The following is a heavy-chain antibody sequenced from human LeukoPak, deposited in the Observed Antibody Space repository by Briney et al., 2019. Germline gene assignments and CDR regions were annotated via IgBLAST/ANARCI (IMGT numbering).Heavy chain of an antibody. J-gene: IGHJ4*02. D-gene: IGHD6-19*01. CDR1: GFTFSSFA. CDR2: ISGSGSTT. V-gene: IGHV3-23*01. CDR3: ATDRGWFFDN. Sequence: GGSLRLSCAASGFTFSSFAMSWVRQAPGKGLEWVSVISGSGSTTYYADSVKGRFTISRDNSKNTLYLQMNSLRDEDTAVFYCATDRGWFFDNWGQGTLVTVAS.